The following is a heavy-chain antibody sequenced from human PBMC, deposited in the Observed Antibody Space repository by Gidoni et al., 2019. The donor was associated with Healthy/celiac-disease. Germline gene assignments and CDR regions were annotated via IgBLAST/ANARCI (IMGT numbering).Heavy chain of an antibody. V-gene: IGHV3-30*04. CDR1: GFTFSSYA. J-gene: IGHJ6*03. CDR2: ISYDGSNK. Sequence: QVQLVESGGGVVQPGRSLRLSCAASGFTFSSYAMHWVRQAPGKGLEWVAVISYDGSNKYYADSVKGRFTISRDNSKNTLYLQMNSLRAEDTAVYYCARDSVVPAASLGYYYYYYYMDVWGKGTTVTVSS. CDR3: ARDSVVPAASLGYYYYYYYMDV. D-gene: IGHD2-2*01.